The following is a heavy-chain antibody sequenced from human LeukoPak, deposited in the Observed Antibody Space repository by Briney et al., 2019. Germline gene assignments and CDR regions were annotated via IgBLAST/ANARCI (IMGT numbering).Heavy chain of an antibody. CDR2: INHSGST. D-gene: IGHD6-19*01. J-gene: IGHJ6*02. CDR3: ARGLSGLTDV. V-gene: IGHV4-34*01. CDR1: GGSFSGYY. Sequence: SETLSLTCAVYGGSFSGYYWSWIRQPPGKGLEWIGEINHSGSTNYNPSLESRVTISVDTSKNQFSLKLSSVTAADTAVYYCARGLSGLTDVWGQGTTVTASS.